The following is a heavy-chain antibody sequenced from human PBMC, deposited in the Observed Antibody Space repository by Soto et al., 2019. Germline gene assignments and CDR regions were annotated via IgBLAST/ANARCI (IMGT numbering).Heavy chain of an antibody. CDR3: ARSSYYYDSSAQGAFDI. D-gene: IGHD3-22*01. CDR2: ISYDGSNK. CDR1: GFTFSSYA. J-gene: IGHJ3*02. Sequence: SLRLSCAASGFTFSSYAMHWVRQAPGKGLEWVAVISYDGSNKYYADSVKGRFTISRDNSKNTLYLQMNSLRAEDTAVYYCARSSYYYDSSAQGAFDIWGQGTMVTVSS. V-gene: IGHV3-30-3*01.